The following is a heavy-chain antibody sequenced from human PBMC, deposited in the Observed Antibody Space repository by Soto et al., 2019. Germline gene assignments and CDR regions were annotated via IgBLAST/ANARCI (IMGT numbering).Heavy chain of an antibody. J-gene: IGHJ6*03. V-gene: IGHV3-66*01. CDR3: ARDDVLCDGGRCYGIPLDA. Sequence: PGGSLRLSCAASGFTVSSKYMTWVRQAPGKGLEWVSLIQSGGTTYYADSVKGRFTISRDTSENTLHLQMDSLRVEDTAVYYCARDDVLCDGGRCYGIPLDAWGKGTTVTVS. CDR2: IQSGGTT. D-gene: IGHD2-15*01. CDR1: GFTVSSKY.